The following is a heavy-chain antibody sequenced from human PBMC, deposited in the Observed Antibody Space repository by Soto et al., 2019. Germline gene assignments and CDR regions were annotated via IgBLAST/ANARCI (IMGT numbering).Heavy chain of an antibody. CDR3: ARLQYTVGTAIDL. CDR2: VSYSGRT. CDR1: GGSINNYY. D-gene: IGHD4-17*01. Sequence: PSETVSLTCTVSGGSINNYYWNWIRQPPGKGLEWIGYVSYSGRTNYNPSLKSRVNMLVDKSKNQFSLNLTSVTAADTAVYYCARLQYTVGTAIDLWVQGTAVT. V-gene: IGHV4-59*03. J-gene: IGHJ3*01.